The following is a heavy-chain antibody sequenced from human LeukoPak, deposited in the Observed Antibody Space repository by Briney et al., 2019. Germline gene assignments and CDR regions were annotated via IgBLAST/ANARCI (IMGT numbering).Heavy chain of an antibody. CDR1: GGSISSYY. J-gene: IGHJ4*02. D-gene: IGHD3-10*01. CDR2: IYYSGST. CDR3: ARVGWFGEYFDY. V-gene: IGHV4-59*01. Sequence: SETLSLTCTVSGGSISSYYWSWIRQPPGKGLEWIGYIYYSGSTNYNPSLKSRVTISVDTSKNQFSLKLSSVTAADTAVYYCARVGWFGEYFDYWGQGTLVTVSS.